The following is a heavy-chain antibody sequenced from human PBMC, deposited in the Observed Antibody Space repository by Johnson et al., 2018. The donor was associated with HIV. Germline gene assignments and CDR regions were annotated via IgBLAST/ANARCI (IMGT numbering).Heavy chain of an antibody. J-gene: IGHJ4*03. Sequence: VQLVESGGGLVQPGGSLRLSCPASGFTLRTCAINWGRRAPGKGLEWVSHITRTDLRTFYADSVKGRFTISRDNSRNTLYLQMNSLRPEDTAVYYCASGDDDGFWGRGTLVTVSS. CDR1: GFTLRTCA. CDR2: ITRTDLRT. CDR3: ASGDDDGF. V-gene: IGHV3-23*04. D-gene: IGHD5-12*01.